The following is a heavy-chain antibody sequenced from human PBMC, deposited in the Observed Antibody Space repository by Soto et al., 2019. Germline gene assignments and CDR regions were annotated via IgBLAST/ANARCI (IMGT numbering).Heavy chain of an antibody. J-gene: IGHJ4*02. CDR3: CADLPYWGAYAFDY. V-gene: IGHV3-15*07. Sequence: EVQLVESGGGLVEPGGSLRLSCAASGFTFNGAWMNWVRQAPGKGLEWFGRVKSKVDGGSIDYAAPVRCRFTISRDDSRNTVDLQMNSLSAEDSAMYYCCADLPYWGAYAFDYWGQGTLVTVSS. D-gene: IGHD3-16*01. CDR2: VKSKVDGGSI. CDR1: GFTFNGAW.